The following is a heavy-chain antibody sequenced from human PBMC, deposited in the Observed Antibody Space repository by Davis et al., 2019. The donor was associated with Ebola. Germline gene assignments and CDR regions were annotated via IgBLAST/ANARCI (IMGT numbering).Heavy chain of an antibody. CDR2: IYHSGST. D-gene: IGHD3-22*01. V-gene: IGHV4-59*12. CDR1: GGSIRGYY. Sequence: MPSETLSLTCGVPGGSIRGYYWSWIRQPPGKGLEWIGYIYHSGSTNYNPSLKSRVTISVDTSKNQFSLKLSSVTAADTAVYYCASASGYYYGGVDYWGQGTLVTVSS. J-gene: IGHJ4*02. CDR3: ASASGYYYGGVDY.